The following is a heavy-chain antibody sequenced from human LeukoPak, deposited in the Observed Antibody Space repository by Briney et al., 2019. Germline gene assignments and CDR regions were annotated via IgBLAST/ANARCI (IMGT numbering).Heavy chain of an antibody. D-gene: IGHD2-21*01. CDR1: GGSISSGSYY. Sequence: SETLSLTCSVSGGSISSGSYYWNWIRQPAGKRLEWIGRIYSSGGTEYNPSLKSRGTIAVDPSKNPFYLKLSSVTAADTAVYYCAKNKGSLTCSQLFGFDPWGQGTLVTVSS. CDR3: AKNKGSLTCSQLFGFDP. J-gene: IGHJ5*02. V-gene: IGHV4-61*02. CDR2: IYSSGGT.